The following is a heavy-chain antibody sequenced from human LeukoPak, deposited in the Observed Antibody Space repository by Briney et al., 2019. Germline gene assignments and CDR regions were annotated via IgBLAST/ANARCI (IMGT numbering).Heavy chain of an antibody. D-gene: IGHD1-26*01. CDR3: ARTPRRVGATS. Sequence: SETLSLTCAVYGGSFSGYYWSWIRQPPGKGLEWIGEINHSGSTNYNPSLKSRVTISVDTSKNQFSLKLSSVTAADTAVYYCARTPRRVGATSWGQGTLVTVSS. CDR1: GGSFSGYY. J-gene: IGHJ5*02. V-gene: IGHV4-34*01. CDR2: INHSGST.